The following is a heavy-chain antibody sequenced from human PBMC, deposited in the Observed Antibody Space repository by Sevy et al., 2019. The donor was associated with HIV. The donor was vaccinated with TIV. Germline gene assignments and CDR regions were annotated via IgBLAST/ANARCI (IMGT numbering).Heavy chain of an antibody. CDR3: ATDYLSHYYDSSGYGRNTDY. CDR1: GFTFSSYA. CDR2: ISGSGGST. D-gene: IGHD3-22*01. V-gene: IGHV3-23*01. Sequence: GGSLRLSCAASGFTFSSYAMSWVRQAPGKGLEWVSAISGSGGSTYYADSVKGRFTISRDNSKNTLYLQMNSLRAEDTAVYYCATDYLSHYYDSSGYGRNTDYWGQGTLVIVSS. J-gene: IGHJ4*02.